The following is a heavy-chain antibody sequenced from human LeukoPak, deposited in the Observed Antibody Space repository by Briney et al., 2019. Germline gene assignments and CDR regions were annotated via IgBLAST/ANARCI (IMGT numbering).Heavy chain of an antibody. CDR3: ARQGIVVVPAAIGDY. Sequence: GGSLRLSCAASGFSFVNHWMSWVRQAPGKGLEGLADIKQDGSETYYLDSVKGRFTVSRDNAKNSLYLQMNTLRAEDTAIYYCARQGIVVVPAAIGDYWGQGTLVTVSS. CDR1: GFSFVNHW. J-gene: IGHJ4*02. CDR2: IKQDGSET. V-gene: IGHV3-7*01. D-gene: IGHD2-2*01.